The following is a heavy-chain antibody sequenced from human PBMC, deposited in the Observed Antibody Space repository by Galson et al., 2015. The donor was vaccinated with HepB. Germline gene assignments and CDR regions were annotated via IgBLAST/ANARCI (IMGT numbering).Heavy chain of an antibody. CDR2: IIPILGIA. CDR3: ARDGLYYDILTGPAGY. CDR1: GGTFSSYT. V-gene: IGHV1-69*04. Sequence: SVKVSCKASGGTFSSYTISWVRQAPGQGLEWMGRIIPILGIANYAQKFQGRVTITADKSTSTAYMELSSLRSGDTAVYYCARDGLYYDILTGPAGYWGQGTL. J-gene: IGHJ4*02. D-gene: IGHD3-9*01.